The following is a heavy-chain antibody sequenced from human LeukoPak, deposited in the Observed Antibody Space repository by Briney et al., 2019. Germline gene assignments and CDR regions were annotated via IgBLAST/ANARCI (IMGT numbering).Heavy chain of an antibody. V-gene: IGHV4-59*01. CDR3: ARDVRHYYYMDV. CDR1: GGSISSYY. CDR2: IYYSGST. J-gene: IGHJ6*03. Sequence: RPSETLSLTCAVSGGSISSYYWSWIRQPPGKGLEWIGYIYYSGSTNYNPSLKSRVTISVDTSKNQFSLKLSSVTAADTAVYYCARDVRHYYYMDVWGKGTTVTVSS.